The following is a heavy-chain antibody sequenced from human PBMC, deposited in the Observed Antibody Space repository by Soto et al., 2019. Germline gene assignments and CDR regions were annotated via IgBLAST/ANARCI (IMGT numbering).Heavy chain of an antibody. CDR1: GGTFSNYA. D-gene: IGHD6-19*01. J-gene: IGHJ6*02. Sequence: QVQLVQSGAEVKKPGSSVKVSCKVSGGTFSNYAIDWVRLAPGHGLEWMGGIVPIFGTTYYTQKFQGRATIIADASTTTAYLEMCSVRSEDTAIYYCARGEAVAGLYNYHGLDVWGQWTAVTVS. CDR3: ARGEAVAGLYNYHGLDV. CDR2: IVPIFGTT. V-gene: IGHV1-69*12.